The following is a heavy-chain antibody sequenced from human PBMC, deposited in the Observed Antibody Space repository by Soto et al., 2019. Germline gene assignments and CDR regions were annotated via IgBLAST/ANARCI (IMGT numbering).Heavy chain of an antibody. J-gene: IGHJ6*02. CDR2: ISSSGSTI. V-gene: IGHV3-11*01. Sequence: NPGGSLRLSCAASGFTFSDYYMSWIRQAPGKGLEWVSYISSSGSTIYYADSVKGRFTISRDNAKNSLYLQMNSLRAEDTAVYYCATDLHYYYYYGMDVWGQGTTVTVSS. CDR1: GFTFSDYY. CDR3: ATDLHYYYYYGMDV.